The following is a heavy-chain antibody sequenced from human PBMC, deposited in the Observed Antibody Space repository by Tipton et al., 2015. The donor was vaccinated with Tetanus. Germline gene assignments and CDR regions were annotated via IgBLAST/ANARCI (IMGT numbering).Heavy chain of an antibody. CDR1: GYTFGSYW. J-gene: IGHJ4*02. V-gene: IGHV5-51*01. CDR2: ILPRDSDA. CDR3: ARRDGTGPFDY. D-gene: IGHD3/OR15-3a*01. Sequence: QLVQSGAEVKKPGESLKISCKASGYTFGSYWIGWVRQLPGKGLEWMGIILPRDSDARYGPSFQGHVPISADTSINTAYLEWRGLKASGTAMYWCARRDGTGPFDYWGQGSLVTVSS.